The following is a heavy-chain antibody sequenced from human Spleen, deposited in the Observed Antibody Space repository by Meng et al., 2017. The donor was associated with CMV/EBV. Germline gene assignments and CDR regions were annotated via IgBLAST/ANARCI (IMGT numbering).Heavy chain of an antibody. J-gene: IGHJ4*02. V-gene: IGHV3-30*02. CDR1: GFTFSGYG. CDR2: IRYDGSNK. D-gene: IGHD4-17*01. Sequence: QVQRVESGGGWVQPGGSLRLSYAASGFTFSGYGMHWVRQAPGKGLEWVAFIRYDGSNKYYADSVKGRFTISRDNSKNTLYLQMNSLRAEDTAVYYCAKAPTTVTPFDYWGQGTLVTVSS. CDR3: AKAPTTVTPFDY.